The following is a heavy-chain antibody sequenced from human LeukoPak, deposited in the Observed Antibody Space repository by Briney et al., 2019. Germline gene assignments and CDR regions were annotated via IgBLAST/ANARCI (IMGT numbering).Heavy chain of an antibody. D-gene: IGHD4-17*01. CDR1: GYTFTNYD. V-gene: IGHV1-8*01. J-gene: IGHJ3*02. Sequence: ASVKVSCKASGYTFTNYDIHWVRQATGQGPEWVAWINPNRGNTASAQKFQGRITVSRNTSTSTTYMELSSLRSDDTAVYYCARGLFVDYEKYDTFDIWGQGTKVTLAS. CDR3: ARGLFVDYEKYDTFDI. CDR2: INPNRGNT.